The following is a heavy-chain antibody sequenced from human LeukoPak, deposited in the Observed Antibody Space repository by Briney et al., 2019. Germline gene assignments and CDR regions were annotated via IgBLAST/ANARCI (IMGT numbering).Heavy chain of an antibody. CDR3: VAQGYNWNAYESLGYFDY. CDR2: MNPNSGTT. D-gene: IGHD1-20*01. CDR1: GYTFTSYD. V-gene: IGHV1-8*01. J-gene: IGHJ4*02. Sequence: ASVKVSCKASGYTFTSYDINWVRQATGQGLEWMGWMNPNSGTTGCAQKFQGRVTMTRNTSISTAYMELSSLRSEDTAVYYCVAQGYNWNAYESLGYFDYWGQGTLVTVSS.